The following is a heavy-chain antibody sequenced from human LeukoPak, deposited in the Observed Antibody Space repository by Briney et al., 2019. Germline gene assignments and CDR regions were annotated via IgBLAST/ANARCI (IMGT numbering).Heavy chain of an antibody. D-gene: IGHD5-24*01. J-gene: IGHJ5*02. Sequence: ASVKVSCKASGYPFNNYDINWVRQATGQGLEWTGWMNPHSGKTGYAQNFQGRVTMTRDTSISTAYMELSSLRSEDTAVYYCARDNSLRDTAWWFDPWGQGTLVTVSS. CDR1: GYPFNNYD. CDR3: ARDNSLRDTAWWFDP. V-gene: IGHV1-8*01. CDR2: MNPHSGKT.